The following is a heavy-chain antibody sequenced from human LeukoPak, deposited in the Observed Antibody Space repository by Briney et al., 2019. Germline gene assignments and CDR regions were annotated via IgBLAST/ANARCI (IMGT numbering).Heavy chain of an antibody. V-gene: IGHV3-23*01. CDR3: AKDLESKWYYYGSGSYYNAWYFDY. CDR1: GLTFSSYA. J-gene: IGHJ4*02. Sequence: GGSLRLSCAASGLTFSSYAMSWVRQAPGKGLEWVSAISGSGGSTYYADSVRGRFTISRDNSKNTLYLQMNSLRAEDTAVYYCAKDLESKWYYYGSGSYYNAWYFDYWGQGTLVTVSS. CDR2: ISGSGGST. D-gene: IGHD3-10*01.